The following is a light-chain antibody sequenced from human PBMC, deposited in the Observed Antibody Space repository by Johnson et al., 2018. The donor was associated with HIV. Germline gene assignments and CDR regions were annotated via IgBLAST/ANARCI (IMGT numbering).Light chain of an antibody. CDR3: GAWDSSLGAWV. CDR1: SSNIGNNY. Sequence: QSVLTQPPSVSVAPGQKVTISCSGSSSNIGNNYVSWYQQLPGTAPKLLIYEKNKRPSGIPDRFSASKSGTSATLGITRLQTWDEADYYCGAWDSSLGAWVFGTGTKVTVL. V-gene: IGLV1-51*02. CDR2: EKN. J-gene: IGLJ1*01.